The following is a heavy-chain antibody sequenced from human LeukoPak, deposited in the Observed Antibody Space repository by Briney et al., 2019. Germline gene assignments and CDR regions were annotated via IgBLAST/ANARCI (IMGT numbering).Heavy chain of an antibody. J-gene: IGHJ4*02. CDR3: AKGGYCSGGSCYTPGYFDY. V-gene: IGHV3-23*01. CDR2: ISGSGGST. Sequence: GGSLRLSCAASGFTFDTYGMHWVRQAPGKGLEWVSAISGSGGSTYYADSVKGRFTISRDNSKNTLYLQMNSLRAEDTAVYYCAKGGYCSGGSCYTPGYFDYWGQGTLVTVSS. D-gene: IGHD2-15*01. CDR1: GFTFDTYG.